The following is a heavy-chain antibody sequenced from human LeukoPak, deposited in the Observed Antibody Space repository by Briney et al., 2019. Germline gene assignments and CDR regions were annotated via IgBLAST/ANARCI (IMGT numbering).Heavy chain of an antibody. CDR1: GFTVSSNY. D-gene: IGHD4-11*01. V-gene: IGHV3-53*01. J-gene: IGHJ4*02. Sequence: PGGSLRLSCAASGFTVSSNYMSWVRQAPGKGLEWVSVIYTGDTTYYADSVKGRFTTSRDNSKNTLYLQMNSLRAEDTAVYYCAKEPDDYSNYGGYWGQGTLVTVSS. CDR3: AKEPDDYSNYGGY. CDR2: IYTGDTT.